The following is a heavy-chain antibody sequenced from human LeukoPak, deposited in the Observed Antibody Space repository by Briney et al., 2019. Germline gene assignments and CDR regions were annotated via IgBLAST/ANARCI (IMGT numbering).Heavy chain of an antibody. CDR2: ISGSGGST. CDR3: AKGGIYDSSGSYPSSFDY. J-gene: IGHJ4*02. V-gene: IGHV3-23*01. Sequence: GGSLRLSCAVSGFTFSSYAMSWVRQAPGKGLEWVSAISGSGGSTYYADSVKGRFTISRDNSKDTLYLQMNSLRAEDTAVYYCAKGGIYDSSGSYPSSFDYWGQGTLVTVSS. D-gene: IGHD3-22*01. CDR1: GFTFSSYA.